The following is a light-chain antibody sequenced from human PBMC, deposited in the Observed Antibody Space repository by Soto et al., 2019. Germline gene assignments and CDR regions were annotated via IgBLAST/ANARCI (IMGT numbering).Light chain of an antibody. V-gene: IGKV3-15*01. CDR3: QQYNNWPRT. CDR1: QSVSSN. CDR2: GAS. J-gene: IGKJ1*01. Sequence: EIVMTQSPATLSVSPGERATLSCRASQSVSSNLAWYQQKPGQAPRLLIYGASTRATGIPARFSGSGTGTEFTLTISSLQSEAFAVYYCQQYNNWPRTFGLGTKVEIK.